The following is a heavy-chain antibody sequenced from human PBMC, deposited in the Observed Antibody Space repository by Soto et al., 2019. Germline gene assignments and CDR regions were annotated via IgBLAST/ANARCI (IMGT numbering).Heavy chain of an antibody. D-gene: IGHD3-3*01. Sequence: PGESLKISCKGSGYSFTSYWIGWVRQMPGKGLEWMGIIYPGDSDTRYSPSFQGQVTISADKSISTAYLQWSSLKASDTAMYYCARMGVFGVVISWFDPWGQGTLVTVSS. CDR3: ARMGVFGVVISWFDP. J-gene: IGHJ5*02. CDR1: GYSFTSYW. V-gene: IGHV5-51*01. CDR2: IYPGDSDT.